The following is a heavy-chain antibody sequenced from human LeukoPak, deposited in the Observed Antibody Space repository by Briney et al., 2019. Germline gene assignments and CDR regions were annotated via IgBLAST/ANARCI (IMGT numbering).Heavy chain of an antibody. CDR3: ASSKLLYSWFDP. CDR2: ISYDGSNK. J-gene: IGHJ5*02. Sequence: GGSLRLSCAASGFTFSSYAMHWARQAPGKGLEWVAVISYDGSNKYYADSVKGRFTISRDNSKNTLYLQMNSLRAEDTAVYYCASSKLLYSWFDPWGQGTLVTVSS. V-gene: IGHV3-30-3*01. D-gene: IGHD2-2*02. CDR1: GFTFSSYA.